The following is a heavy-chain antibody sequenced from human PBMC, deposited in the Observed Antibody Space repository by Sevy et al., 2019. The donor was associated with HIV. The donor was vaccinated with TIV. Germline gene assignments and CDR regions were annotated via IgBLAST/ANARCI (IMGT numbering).Heavy chain of an antibody. CDR3: HPLTATTVLFDY. D-gene: IGHD1-1*01. Sequence: GGSLRLSCAASGFTFSSYGMHWVRQAPGKGLEWVAVILYDGSNKYYADSVKGRFTISRDNSKNTLYLQMNSLRAEDTAVYYCHPLTATTVLFDYWGQGTLVTVSS. CDR2: ILYDGSNK. J-gene: IGHJ4*02. V-gene: IGHV3-33*01. CDR1: GFTFSSYG.